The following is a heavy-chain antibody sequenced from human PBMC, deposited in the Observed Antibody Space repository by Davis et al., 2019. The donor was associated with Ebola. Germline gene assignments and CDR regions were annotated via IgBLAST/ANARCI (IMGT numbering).Heavy chain of an antibody. CDR1: GGSISSYY. V-gene: IGHV4-59*08. D-gene: IGHD3-22*01. J-gene: IGHJ3*02. Sequence: MPSETLSLTCTVSGGSISSYYWSWIRQPPGKGLEWIGYIYYSGSTNYNPSLKSRVTISVDTSKNQFSLKLSSVTAADTAVYYCARALPTYYYDSSGYYVRNDAFDIWGQGTMVTVSS. CDR3: ARALPTYYYDSSGYYVRNDAFDI. CDR2: IYYSGST.